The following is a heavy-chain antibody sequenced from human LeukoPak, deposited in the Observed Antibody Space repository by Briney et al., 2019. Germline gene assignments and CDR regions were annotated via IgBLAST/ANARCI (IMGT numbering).Heavy chain of an antibody. CDR3: ARGRLQPYGYMDV. V-gene: IGHV1-46*01. CDR1: GYTFTSYY. D-gene: IGHD5-24*01. J-gene: IGHJ6*03. Sequence: ASVKVSCKASGYTFTSYYMHWVRQAPGQGLEWMGIINPSGGSTSYAQKFQGRVTMTRNTSISTAYMELSSLRSEDTAVYYCARGRLQPYGYMDVWGKGTTVTVSS. CDR2: INPSGGST.